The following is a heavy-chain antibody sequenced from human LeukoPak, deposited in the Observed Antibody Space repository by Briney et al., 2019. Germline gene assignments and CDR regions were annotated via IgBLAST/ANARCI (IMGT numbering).Heavy chain of an antibody. CDR2: ISYDGSNK. D-gene: IGHD6-19*01. Sequence: GGSLRLSCAASGFTFGSYGVHWVRQAPGKGLEWVAVISYDGSNKYYADSVKGRFTISRDNSKNTLYPQMNSLRAEDTAVYYCAKGYSSGWSSYFDYWGQGTLVTVSS. J-gene: IGHJ4*02. CDR1: GFTFGSYG. V-gene: IGHV3-30*18. CDR3: AKGYSSGWSSYFDY.